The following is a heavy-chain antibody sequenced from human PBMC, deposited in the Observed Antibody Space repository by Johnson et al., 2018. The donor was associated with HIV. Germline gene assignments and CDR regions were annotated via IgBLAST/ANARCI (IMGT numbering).Heavy chain of an antibody. CDR3: ARDGPRGSYGAFDI. Sequence: QMQLVESGGGVVQPGRSLRLSCAASGFTFSTSAMHWVRQAPGKGLEWVAIISYDGSDKYYAESVKGRFTISRDDSKNSLYLQMNSLRAEDTALYYCARDGPRGSYGAFDIWGQGTMVTVSS. D-gene: IGHD1-26*01. V-gene: IGHV3-30*04. J-gene: IGHJ3*02. CDR2: ISYDGSDK. CDR1: GFTFSTSA.